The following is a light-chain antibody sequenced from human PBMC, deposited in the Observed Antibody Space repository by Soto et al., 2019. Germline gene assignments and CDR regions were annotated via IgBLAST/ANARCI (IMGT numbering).Light chain of an antibody. CDR1: QRVSSSY. Sequence: EIVLTQSPGTLSLSPGERATLSCRASQRVSSSYLAWFQQKPGQAPSLLIYGSSSRATGIPDRFSGSGSGTDFTLTISRLEPEDSAVYYCHQYGSSPRTFGQGTKLEIK. J-gene: IGKJ2*01. V-gene: IGKV3-20*01. CDR3: HQYGSSPRT. CDR2: GSS.